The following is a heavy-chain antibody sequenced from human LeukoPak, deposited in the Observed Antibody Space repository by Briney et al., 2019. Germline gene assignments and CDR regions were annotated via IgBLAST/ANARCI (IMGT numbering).Heavy chain of an antibody. Sequence: PGGSLRLSCAASGFTFSNSAMSWVRQAPGKGLEWVSTLSGSGLTTYYADSVKGRFTISRDNSKNTLYLQMNSLRAEDTAVYYCAKDLTGSRGRVPLITMGPDWFDPWGQGTLVTVSS. J-gene: IGHJ5*02. CDR2: LSGSGLTT. V-gene: IGHV3-23*01. CDR1: GFTFSNSA. D-gene: IGHD3-10*01. CDR3: AKDLTGSRGRVPLITMGPDWFDP.